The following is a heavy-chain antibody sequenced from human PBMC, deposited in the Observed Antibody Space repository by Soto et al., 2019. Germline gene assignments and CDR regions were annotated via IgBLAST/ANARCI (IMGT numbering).Heavy chain of an antibody. CDR3: AREAVAGMSFDY. J-gene: IGHJ4*02. D-gene: IGHD6-19*01. V-gene: IGHV1-46*03. Sequence: ASVKGSCKASGYSFTSYYMHWGRQAPGQGLEWMGIINPSGGSTSYAQKFQGRVTMTRDTSTSTVYMELSSLRSEDTAVYYCAREAVAGMSFDYWGQGTLVTVSS. CDR1: GYSFTSYY. CDR2: INPSGGST.